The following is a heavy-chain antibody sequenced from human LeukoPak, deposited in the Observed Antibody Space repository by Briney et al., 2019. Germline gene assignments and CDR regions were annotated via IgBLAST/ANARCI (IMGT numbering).Heavy chain of an antibody. D-gene: IGHD3-16*01. J-gene: IGHJ4*02. CDR2: IYHSGST. CDR3: ARDPSEEGGEDY. CDR1: GGAISSGGYS. V-gene: IGHV4-30-2*01. Sequence: SETLSLTCAVSGGAISSGGYSWSWIRQPPGKGLEWIGYIYHSGSTYYNPSLKSRVTISVDRSKNQFSLKLSSVTAADTAVYYCARDPSEEGGEDYWGQGTLVTVSS.